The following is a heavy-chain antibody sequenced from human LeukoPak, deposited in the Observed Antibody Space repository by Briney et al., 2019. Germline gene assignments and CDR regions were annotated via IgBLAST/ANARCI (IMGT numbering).Heavy chain of an antibody. CDR2: ISGSGGST. Sequence: GGSLRLSCAASGFTFSSYAMSWVRQAPGKGLEWVSAISGSGGSTYYADSVKGRFTISRDNSKNTLYLQMNSPRAEDTAVYYCAKDQDREFYDFWSGLSAFDIWGQGTMVTVSS. D-gene: IGHD3-3*01. CDR1: GFTFSSYA. CDR3: AKDQDREFYDFWSGLSAFDI. V-gene: IGHV3-23*01. J-gene: IGHJ3*02.